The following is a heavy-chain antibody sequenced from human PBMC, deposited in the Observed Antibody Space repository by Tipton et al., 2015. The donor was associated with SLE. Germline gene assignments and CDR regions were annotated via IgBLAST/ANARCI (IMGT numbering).Heavy chain of an antibody. D-gene: IGHD3-22*01. CDR1: GGSISGYF. Sequence: LRLSCAVNGGSISGYFWSWIRQHPGKGLEWIGYIFYNGNTYYNPSLKSRVIISIDTSKNQFSLKLSSVTAADAAVYFCARCGGYYNVDLWGQGTLVTVSS. CDR3: ARCGGYYNVDL. V-gene: IGHV4-31*11. CDR2: IFYNGNT. J-gene: IGHJ5*02.